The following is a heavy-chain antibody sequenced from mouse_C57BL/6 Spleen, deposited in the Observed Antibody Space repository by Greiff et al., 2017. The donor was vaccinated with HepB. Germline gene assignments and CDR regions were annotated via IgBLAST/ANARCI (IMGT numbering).Heavy chain of an antibody. V-gene: IGHV14-2*01. CDR1: GFTITDYY. CDR3: ETRITTVAYYFDY. J-gene: IGHJ2*01. CDR2: IDPEDGET. D-gene: IGHD1-1*01. Sequence: VQLQQSGAELVKPGASVKLSCTASGFTITDYYMHWVKQRTEQGLEWIGRIDPEDGETKYAPKFQGKATITADTSSNTAYLQLSSLTSEDAAVYYCETRITTVAYYFDYWGQGTTLTVSS.